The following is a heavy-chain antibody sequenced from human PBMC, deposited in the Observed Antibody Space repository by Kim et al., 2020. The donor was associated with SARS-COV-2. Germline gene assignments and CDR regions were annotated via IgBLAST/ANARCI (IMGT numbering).Heavy chain of an antibody. CDR3: AKALRTSNFDY. D-gene: IGHD2-2*01. V-gene: IGHV3-23*01. Sequence: TVYTESVEGRVTMSRDNSRNTLYLEMNSLRVDDTAVYYGAKALRTSNFDYWGRGTLVTVSS. CDR2: T. J-gene: IGHJ4*02.